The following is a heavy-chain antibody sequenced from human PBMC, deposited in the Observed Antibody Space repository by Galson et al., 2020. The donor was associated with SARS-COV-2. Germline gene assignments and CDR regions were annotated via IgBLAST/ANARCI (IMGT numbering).Heavy chain of an antibody. D-gene: IGHD3-9*01. CDR3: ARDSSKGVLEAYYDILTGYYLAGWFDP. Sequence: ASVKVSCKASGYTFTSYYMHWVRQAPGQGLEWMGIINPSGGSTSYAQKFQGRVTMTRDKSTSTVYMELSSLRSEDTAVYYCARDSSKGVLEAYYDILTGYYLAGWFDPWGQGTLVTVSS. V-gene: IGHV1-46*01. CDR1: GYTFTSYY. CDR2: INPSGGST. J-gene: IGHJ5*02.